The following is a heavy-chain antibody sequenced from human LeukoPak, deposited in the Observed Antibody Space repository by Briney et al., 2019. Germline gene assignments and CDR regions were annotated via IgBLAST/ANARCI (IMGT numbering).Heavy chain of an antibody. D-gene: IGHD2-2*01. CDR1: GVSISSGGYS. V-gene: IGHV4-30-2*01. CDR2: IYHSGST. J-gene: IGHJ5*02. Sequence: SETLSLTCAVSGVSISSGGYSWSWIRQPPGKGLEWIGYIYHSGSTYYNPSLKSRVTISVDRSKNQFSLKLSSVTAADTAVYYCARSHCSSTSCYPRWFDPWGQGTLVTVSS. CDR3: ARSHCSSTSCYPRWFDP.